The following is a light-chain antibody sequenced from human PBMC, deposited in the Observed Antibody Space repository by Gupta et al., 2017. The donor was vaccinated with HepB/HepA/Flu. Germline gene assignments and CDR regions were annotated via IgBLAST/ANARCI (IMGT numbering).Light chain of an antibody. CDR2: RAS. V-gene: IGKV1-5*03. CDR1: QSIKTW. CDR3: QQYVNYSPLT. J-gene: IGKJ4*01. Sequence: DIQMTQSPSTLSASVGDRVTITCRASQSIKTWLAWYQQKPGRAPKLLIYRASTLETGVPSRFSGSGSGTDFTLTISSRQPDDFATYYCQQYVNYSPLTFGGGTKVEIK.